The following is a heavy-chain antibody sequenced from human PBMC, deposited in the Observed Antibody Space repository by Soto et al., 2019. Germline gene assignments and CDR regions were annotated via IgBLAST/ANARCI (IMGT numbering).Heavy chain of an antibody. CDR3: AKVSRGIAVAALDY. CDR1: GFTFSSYG. CDR2: ISYDGSNK. J-gene: IGHJ4*02. Sequence: QVQLVESGGGVVQPGRSLRLSCAASGFTFSSYGMHWVRQAPGKGLEWVAVISYDGSNKYYADYVKGRFTISRDNSKNTLYLQMNILRAEDTAVYYCAKVSRGIAVAALDYWGQGTMVTVSS. V-gene: IGHV3-30*18. D-gene: IGHD6-19*01.